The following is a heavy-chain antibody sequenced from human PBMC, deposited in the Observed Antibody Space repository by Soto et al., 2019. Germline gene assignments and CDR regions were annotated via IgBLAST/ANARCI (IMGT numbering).Heavy chain of an antibody. CDR3: ARGGVDMIRGITGKRTWLDP. J-gene: IGHJ5*02. V-gene: IGHV4-34*01. Sequence: QVQLQQWGDGLLKPSETLSLTCAVYGGSFSSYYWNWIRQSPGKGLEWIGDINRIGSANYNPSLTGRVIMSVDSSKNQFYLRLTSGTAADTAMYYGARGGVDMIRGITGKRTWLDPWGQGTLVIVS. CDR1: GGSFSSYY. D-gene: IGHD3-10*01. CDR2: INRIGSA.